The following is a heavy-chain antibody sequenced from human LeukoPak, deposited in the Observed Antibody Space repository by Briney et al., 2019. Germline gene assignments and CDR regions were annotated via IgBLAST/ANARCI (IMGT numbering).Heavy chain of an antibody. V-gene: IGHV3-48*02. CDR1: GFTFSSYS. CDR2: ISGGSTI. CDR3: ARDRDYAFDI. J-gene: IGHJ3*02. Sequence: GSLRLSCAASGFTFSSYSMYWVRQAPGEGLEWVSYISGGSTISYADSVKGRFAISRDNAKNSLFLQMNSLRDEDTAVYYCARDRDYAFDIWGQGTLVTVSS.